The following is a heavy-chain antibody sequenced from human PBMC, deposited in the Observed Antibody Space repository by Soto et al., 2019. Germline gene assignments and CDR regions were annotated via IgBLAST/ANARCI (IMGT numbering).Heavy chain of an antibody. J-gene: IGHJ6*02. Sequence: QTGGSLRLSCAASGFTFSSYAMSWVRQAPGKGLEWVSAISGSGGSTYYADSVKGRFTISRDNSKNTLYLQMNSLRAEDTAVYYCAKTRGPDQGSGWYRDYYYYGMDVWGQGTTVTVSS. CDR2: ISGSGGST. CDR1: GFTFSSYA. CDR3: AKTRGPDQGSGWYRDYYYYGMDV. D-gene: IGHD6-19*01. V-gene: IGHV3-23*01.